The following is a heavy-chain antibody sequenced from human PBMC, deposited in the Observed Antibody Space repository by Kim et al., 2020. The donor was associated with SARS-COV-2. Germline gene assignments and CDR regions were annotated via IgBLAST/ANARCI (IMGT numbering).Heavy chain of an antibody. D-gene: IGHD6-19*01. V-gene: IGHV4-59*09. CDR3: ARGNWLGIAVPDY. J-gene: IGHJ4*02. Sequence: NPSLKSRVTISVDTSKNQCSLKLSSVTAADTAVYYCARGNWLGIAVPDYWGQGTLVTVSS.